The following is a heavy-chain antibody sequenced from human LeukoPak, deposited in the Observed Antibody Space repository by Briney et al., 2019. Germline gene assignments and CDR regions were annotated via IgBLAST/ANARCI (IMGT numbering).Heavy chain of an antibody. Sequence: ASVTVSCKTSGYTFTVHYMHWVRQAPGQGLEWMGWINPSSGDTNYAQKFQGRVTMTRDTSISTAYMDLSRLRSDDTAVYYCARVPRPKYAGGQWDGDYWGQGTLVTVSS. CDR1: GYTFTVHY. D-gene: IGHD1-26*01. J-gene: IGHJ4*02. CDR2: INPSSGDT. CDR3: ARVPRPKYAGGQWDGDY. V-gene: IGHV1-2*02.